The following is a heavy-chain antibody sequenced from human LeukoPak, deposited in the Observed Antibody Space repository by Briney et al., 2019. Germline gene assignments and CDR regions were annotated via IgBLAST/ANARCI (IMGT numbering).Heavy chain of an antibody. J-gene: IGHJ6*03. D-gene: IGHD2-2*02. CDR2: INPNSGGT. CDR3: ASLGPYCSSTSCYRFGPYCYCMDV. CDR1: GYTFTGYY. V-gene: IGHV1-2*06. Sequence: GAPVKVSCKASGYTFTGYYMHWVRQAPGQGLEWMGRINPNSGGTNYAQKFQGRVTMTRDTSISTAYMELSRLRSDDTAVYYCASLGPYCSSTSCYRFGPYCYCMDVWGKGTTVTVSS.